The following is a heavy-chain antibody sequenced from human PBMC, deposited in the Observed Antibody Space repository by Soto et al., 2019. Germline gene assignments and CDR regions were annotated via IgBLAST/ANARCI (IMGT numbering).Heavy chain of an antibody. CDR1: GFTFSSYA. CDR3: AKIGYSSGWSPGLRHNYMDA. Sequence: GGSLRLSCAASGFTFSSYAMSWVRQAPGKGLEWVSAISGSGGSTYYADSVKGRFTISRDNSKNTLYLQMNSLRAEDTAVYYCAKIGYSSGWSPGLRHNYMDAWGKGTTVTVSS. CDR2: ISGSGGST. J-gene: IGHJ6*03. V-gene: IGHV3-23*01. D-gene: IGHD6-19*01.